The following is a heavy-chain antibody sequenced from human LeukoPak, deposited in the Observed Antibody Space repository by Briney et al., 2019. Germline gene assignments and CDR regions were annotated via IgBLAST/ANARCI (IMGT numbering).Heavy chain of an antibody. CDR3: ARFERVTYGSGTYVLYYFDY. D-gene: IGHD3-10*01. CDR1: GGSFSGYY. V-gene: IGHV4-34*01. J-gene: IGHJ4*02. Sequence: PSETLSLTCAVYGGSFSGYYWSWIRQPPGKGLEWIGEINHSGGTNYNPSLKSRVTISVDTSKNQFSLKLSSVTAADTAVYYCARFERVTYGSGTYVLYYFDYWGQGTLVTVSS. CDR2: INHSGGT.